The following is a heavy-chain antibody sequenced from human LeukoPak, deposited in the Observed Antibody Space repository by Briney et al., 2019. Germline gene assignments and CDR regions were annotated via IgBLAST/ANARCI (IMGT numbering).Heavy chain of an antibody. CDR3: ARLVVVAATWPTEEYYFDY. CDR2: IYYSGST. V-gene: IGHV4-31*03. J-gene: IGHJ4*02. Sequence: KPSQTLSLTCTVSGGSISSGGYYWSWIRQHPGKGLEWIGYIYYSGSTYYNPSLKSRVTISVDTSKNQFSLKLSSVTAADTAVYYCARLVVVAATWPTEEYYFDYWGQGTLVTVSS. D-gene: IGHD2-15*01. CDR1: GGSISSGGYY.